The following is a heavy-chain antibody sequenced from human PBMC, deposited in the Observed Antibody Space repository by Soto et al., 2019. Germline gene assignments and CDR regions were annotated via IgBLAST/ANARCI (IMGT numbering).Heavy chain of an antibody. CDR3: AHGGLYYDILTGYYNWFDP. CDR2: IDWDDDK. Sequence: SGPTLVNPTQTLTLTRTFSGFSLSTSGMCVSWIRQPPGKALEWLARIDWDDDKYYSPSLKSRLTITKDTSKNQVVLTMTNMDPVDTATYYCAHGGLYYDILTGYYNWFDPWGQGTLVTVSS. J-gene: IGHJ5*02. D-gene: IGHD3-9*01. V-gene: IGHV2-70*12. CDR1: GFSLSTSGMC.